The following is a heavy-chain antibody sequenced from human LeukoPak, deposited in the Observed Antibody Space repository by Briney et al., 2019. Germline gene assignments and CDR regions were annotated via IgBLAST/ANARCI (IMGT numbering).Heavy chain of an antibody. CDR2: INHSGST. J-gene: IGHJ5*02. CDR3: ARGVVVVAATGGWFDP. V-gene: IGHV4-34*01. CDR1: GGSFSGYY. Sequence: SETLSLTCAVYGGSFSGYYWSWIRQPPGKGLEWIGEINHSGSTNYNPSLKSRVTISVDTSKNQFSLKLSSVTAADTAVYYCARGVVVVAATGGWFDPWGQGTLVTASS. D-gene: IGHD2-15*01.